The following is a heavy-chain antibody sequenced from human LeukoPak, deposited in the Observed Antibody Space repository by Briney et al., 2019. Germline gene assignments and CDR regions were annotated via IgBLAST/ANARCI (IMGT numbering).Heavy chain of an antibody. D-gene: IGHD4-17*01. CDR3: SKGTTVTPWSAFDI. CDR2: ISGSGGST. CDR1: GFTFSNYA. J-gene: IGHJ3*02. V-gene: IGHV3-23*01. Sequence: GGSVRLSCAASGFTFSNYAMSWVRQAPGKGLEWVSGISGSGGSTYYADSVEGRFTISGDNSKNMLYLQMNSLRAEDTAVYYCSKGTTVTPWSAFDIWGQGTIVSVSS.